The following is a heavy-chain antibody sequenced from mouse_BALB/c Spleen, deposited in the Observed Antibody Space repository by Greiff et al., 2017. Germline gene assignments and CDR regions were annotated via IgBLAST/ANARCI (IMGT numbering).Heavy chain of an antibody. CDR3: ASPDEDDYAMDY. V-gene: IGHV2-6-7*01. J-gene: IGHJ4*01. CDR2: IWGDGST. CDR1: GFSLTGYG. Sequence: QVQLKESGPGLVEPSQSLSITCTVSGFSLTGYGVNWVRQPPGKGLEWMGMIWGDGSTDYNPALKSRLSISKDNSKSQVFLKMNSLQTDDTARYYCASPDEDDYAMDYWGQGTSVTVSS.